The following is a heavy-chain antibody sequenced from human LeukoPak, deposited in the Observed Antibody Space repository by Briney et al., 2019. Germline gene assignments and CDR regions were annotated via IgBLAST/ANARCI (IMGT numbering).Heavy chain of an antibody. CDR2: IIPIFGAA. Sequence: GASVKVSCKASGGTFSSYAISWVRQAPGQGLEWMGGIIPIFGAANYAQKFQGRVTITADEPTSTAYMELSSLRSEDTAVYYCARDIDGVPDYWGQGTLVTVSS. D-gene: IGHD3-10*01. CDR3: ARDIDGVPDY. V-gene: IGHV1-69*13. CDR1: GGTFSSYA. J-gene: IGHJ4*02.